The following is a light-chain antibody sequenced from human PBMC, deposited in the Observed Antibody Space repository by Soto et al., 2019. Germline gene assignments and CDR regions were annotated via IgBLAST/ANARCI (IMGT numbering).Light chain of an antibody. J-gene: IGLJ3*02. CDR1: SSDVGGYNY. Sequence: QSALTQPRSVSGSPGQSVTISCTGTSSDVGGYNYVSWYQQHPGKAPKLVIYDVNKRPSGVPDRFSGSKSGNPASLTVSGLQAEDDADYSCCSYAGTYTQWVFGGGTKLTVL. CDR2: DVN. CDR3: CSYAGTYTQWV. V-gene: IGLV2-11*01.